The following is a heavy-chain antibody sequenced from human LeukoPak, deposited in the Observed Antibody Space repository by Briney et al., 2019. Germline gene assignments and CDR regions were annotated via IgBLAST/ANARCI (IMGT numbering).Heavy chain of an antibody. Sequence: PSETLSLTCAVYGESFSGYGWSWIRQPPGKGLEWIGEINHSGSTNYNPSLKSRVTISVDTSKNQFSLKLSSVTAADTAVYYCARGVFVDTTMARYFDYWGQGTLVFVSS. CDR3: ARGVFVDTTMARYFDY. CDR2: INHSGST. CDR1: GESFSGYG. D-gene: IGHD5-18*01. V-gene: IGHV4-34*01. J-gene: IGHJ4*02.